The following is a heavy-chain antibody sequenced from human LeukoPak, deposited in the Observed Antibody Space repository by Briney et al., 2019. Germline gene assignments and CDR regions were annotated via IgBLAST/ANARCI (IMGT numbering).Heavy chain of an antibody. CDR3: ARGKGQYSSSWYVDY. V-gene: IGHV1-46*01. D-gene: IGHD6-13*01. CDR2: INPSGGST. CDR1: GYTFTSYY. Sequence: ASVKVSCKASGYTFTSYYMHWVRQAPGQGLEWMGIINPSGGSTGYAQKFQGRVTMTRDMSTSTVYMELSSLRSEDTAVYYCARGKGQYSSSWYVDYWGQGTLVTVYS. J-gene: IGHJ4*02.